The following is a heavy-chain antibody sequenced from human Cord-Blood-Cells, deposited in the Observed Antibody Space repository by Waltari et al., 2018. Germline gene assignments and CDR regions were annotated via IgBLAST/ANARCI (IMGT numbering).Heavy chain of an antibody. CDR1: GYTFTGYY. Sequence: QVQLVQSGAEVKKPGASVKVSCKASGYTFTGYYMHWVRPAPGQGLEWMGWINPNSGGTNYAQKFQGWVTMTRDTSISTAYMELSRLRSDDTAVYYCARDRAAAAGTDYYGMDVWGQGTTVTVSS. CDR2: INPNSGGT. D-gene: IGHD6-13*01. CDR3: ARDRAAAAGTDYYGMDV. V-gene: IGHV1-2*04. J-gene: IGHJ6*02.